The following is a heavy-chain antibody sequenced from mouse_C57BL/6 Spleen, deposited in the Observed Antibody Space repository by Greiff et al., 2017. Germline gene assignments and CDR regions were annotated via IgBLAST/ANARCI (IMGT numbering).Heavy chain of an antibody. Sequence: VQLQQSDAELVKPGASVKISCKVSGYTFTDHTIHWMKQRPEQGLEWIGYIYPRDGSTKYNEKFKGKATLTADKSSSTAYMQLNSLTSEDSAVYFWATSYYYGSSYDAMDYWGQGTSVTVSS. D-gene: IGHD1-1*01. V-gene: IGHV1-78*01. J-gene: IGHJ4*01. CDR2: IYPRDGST. CDR3: ATSYYYGSSYDAMDY. CDR1: GYTFTDHT.